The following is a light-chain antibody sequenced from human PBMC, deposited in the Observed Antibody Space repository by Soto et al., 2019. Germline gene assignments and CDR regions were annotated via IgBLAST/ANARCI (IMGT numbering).Light chain of an antibody. Sequence: EIVMTQSPVTLSVSPGERATLSCRVSQSVGSYLAWYQQKPGQAPRLLMYGVSTRATGIPARFSGSGSGTEFTLTISSLQSEDFAVYYCQQYHDWPPLFGGGTKVDIK. CDR3: QQYHDWPPL. V-gene: IGKV3-15*01. J-gene: IGKJ4*01. CDR1: QSVGSY. CDR2: GVS.